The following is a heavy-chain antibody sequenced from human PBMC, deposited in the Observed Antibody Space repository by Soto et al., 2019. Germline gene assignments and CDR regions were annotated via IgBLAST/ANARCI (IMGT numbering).Heavy chain of an antibody. V-gene: IGHV3-74*01. CDR2: IHSDGTST. D-gene: IGHD1-26*01. Sequence: EVQLVESGGGLVQPGESLRLSCAASGFTFDYYWMHWVRQAPGKGLVWVSRIHSDGTSTTYADSVKGRFTISRDNAKNTLSVQMNSLRAEDTAVYYCAGGDRGAFDLWGQGTVVTVSS. CDR3: AGGDRGAFDL. CDR1: GFTFDYYW. J-gene: IGHJ3*01.